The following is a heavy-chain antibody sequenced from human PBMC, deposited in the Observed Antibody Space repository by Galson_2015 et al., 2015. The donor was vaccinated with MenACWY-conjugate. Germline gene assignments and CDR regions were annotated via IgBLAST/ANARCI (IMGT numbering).Heavy chain of an antibody. J-gene: IGHJ4*01. Sequence: SVKVSCKASGYTFTFYDMSWVRQTTGQGLECLGWMNPNSGNTGYAQKFQGRVTMTRNNSIPTAYMELSSLSSEDTAVYFCARVTGGRFDLCGHGTLVTVSS. CDR1: GYTFTFYD. CDR3: ARVTGGRFDL. V-gene: IGHV1-8*01. CDR2: MNPNSGNT. D-gene: IGHD7-27*01.